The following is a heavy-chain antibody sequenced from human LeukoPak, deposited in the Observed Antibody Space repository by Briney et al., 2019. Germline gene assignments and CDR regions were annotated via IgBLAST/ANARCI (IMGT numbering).Heavy chain of an antibody. CDR3: ATGKVLRYFDWLLYDY. D-gene: IGHD3-9*01. V-gene: IGHV3-30-3*01. Sequence: GGSLRLSCAASGFTFSSYAMHWVRQAPGKGLEWVAVISYDGSNKYYADSVKGRFTISRDNSKNTLYLQMNSLRAEDTAVYYCATGKVLRYFDWLLYDYWGQGTLVTVSS. J-gene: IGHJ4*02. CDR1: GFTFSSYA. CDR2: ISYDGSNK.